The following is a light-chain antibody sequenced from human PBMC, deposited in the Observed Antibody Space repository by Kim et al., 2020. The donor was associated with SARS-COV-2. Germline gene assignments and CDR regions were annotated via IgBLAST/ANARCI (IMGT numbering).Light chain of an antibody. CDR1: SSDVGGYNY. CDR2: DVT. Sequence: SVTISCTGTSSDVGGYNYVSWYQQPPGKAPKLIIYDVTKRPSGVPDRFSGSKSGNRASLTVSGLQAEDEADYYCCSYTGTYTFEVFGGGTQLTVL. J-gene: IGLJ2*01. V-gene: IGLV2-11*01. CDR3: CSYTGTYTFEV.